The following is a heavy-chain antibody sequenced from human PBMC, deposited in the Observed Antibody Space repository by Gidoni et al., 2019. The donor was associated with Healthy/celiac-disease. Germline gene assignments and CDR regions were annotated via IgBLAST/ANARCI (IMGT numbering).Heavy chain of an antibody. J-gene: IGHJ5*02. V-gene: IGHV1-69*01. CDR2: IIPIFGTA. Sequence: QVQLVQSGAEVKKPGSSVKVSCKASGGTFSSYAISWVRQAPGQGLEWMGGIIPIFGTANYAQKFQGRVTITADESTSTAYMELSSLRSEDTAVYYCAGGHYDFWSGYSEDWFDPWGQGTLVTVSS. CDR1: GGTFSSYA. D-gene: IGHD3-3*01. CDR3: AGGHYDFWSGYSEDWFDP.